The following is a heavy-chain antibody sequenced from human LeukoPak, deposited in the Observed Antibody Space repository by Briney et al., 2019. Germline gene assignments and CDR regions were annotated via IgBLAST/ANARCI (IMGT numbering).Heavy chain of an antibody. CDR2: INPSGGST. D-gene: IGHD5-18*01. CDR1: GYTFTGYY. Sequence: ASVKVSCKASGYTFTGYYMHWVRQAPGQGLEWMGIINPSGGSTSYAQKFQGRVTMTRDMSASTVYMELSSLRSEDTAVYYCARAVTAMALLDYWGQGTLVTVSS. V-gene: IGHV1-46*01. CDR3: ARAVTAMALLDY. J-gene: IGHJ4*02.